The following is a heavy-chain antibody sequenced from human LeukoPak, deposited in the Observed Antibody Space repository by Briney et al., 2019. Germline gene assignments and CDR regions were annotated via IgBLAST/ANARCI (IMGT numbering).Heavy chain of an antibody. CDR2: IYHTGST. J-gene: IGHJ6*04. V-gene: IGHV4-34*01. D-gene: IGHD3-3*01. Sequence: SETLSLTCSVYGGSFRGHYWSWIRQSPEKGLEWIGHIYHTGSTNYNPSLASRVTISLDISKSQFSLKLTSVTAADTAVYYCARDDFGVALGGVWSIGTTVTVSS. CDR1: GGSFRGHY. CDR3: ARDDFGVALGGV.